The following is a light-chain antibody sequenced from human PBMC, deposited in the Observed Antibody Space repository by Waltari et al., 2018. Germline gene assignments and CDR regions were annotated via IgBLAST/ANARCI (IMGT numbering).Light chain of an antibody. V-gene: IGKV3-15*01. CDR2: GIS. Sequence: ETVLTQSPATLSVSPGERATLSCRASQRISSSYFACYQPKPGQAPRLLISGISTRATGSPARFSGSGSGTEFTLTISSLQSEDFAVYYCQQYDNWPLTFGGGTKVEIK. CDR1: QRISSSY. J-gene: IGKJ4*01. CDR3: QQYDNWPLT.